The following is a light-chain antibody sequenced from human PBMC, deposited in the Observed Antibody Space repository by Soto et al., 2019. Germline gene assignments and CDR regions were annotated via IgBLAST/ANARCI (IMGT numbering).Light chain of an antibody. CDR3: CSYAGSSNV. Sequence: QSVLTQPPSASGSPGQSVTISCTGTSSDVGGHNYVSWYQQHPGKAPKLMIYEVSERPSGVPDRFSGSKSSNTASLTVSGLQAEDEADYYCCSYAGSSNVFGTGTKVTVL. CDR1: SSDVGGHNY. V-gene: IGLV2-8*01. CDR2: EVS. J-gene: IGLJ1*01.